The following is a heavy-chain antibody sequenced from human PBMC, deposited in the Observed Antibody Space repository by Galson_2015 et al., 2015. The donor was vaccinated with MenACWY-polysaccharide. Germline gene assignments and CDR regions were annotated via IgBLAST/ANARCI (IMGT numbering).Heavy chain of an antibody. CDR3: AREPYDSSGYGFWGPDY. D-gene: IGHD3-22*01. V-gene: IGHV3-11*01. CDR1: GFTFSDYD. Sequence: SLRLSCAASGFTFSDYDMSWIRQAPGKGLEWVAYMSSSGSTIYYADSVKGRFTISRDNAKNLLYLQMNSLRAEDTAVYYCAREPYDSSGYGFWGPDYWGQGTLVTVSS. CDR2: MSSSGSTI. J-gene: IGHJ4*02.